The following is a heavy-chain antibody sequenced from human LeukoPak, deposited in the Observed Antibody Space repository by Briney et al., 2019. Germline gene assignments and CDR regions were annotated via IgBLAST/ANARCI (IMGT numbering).Heavy chain of an antibody. CDR1: GYTFTGYG. V-gene: IGHV1-8*02. D-gene: IGHD3-9*01. CDR2: MNPNSGNT. CDR3: ARAYYDILTGYYMQHYYYYMDV. Sequence: ASVKVSCKASGYTFTGYGISWVRQAPGQGLEWMGWMNPNSGNTGYAQKFQGRVTMTRNTSISTAYMELSSLRSEDTAVHYCARAYYDILTGYYMQHYYYYMDVWGKETTVTISS. J-gene: IGHJ6*03.